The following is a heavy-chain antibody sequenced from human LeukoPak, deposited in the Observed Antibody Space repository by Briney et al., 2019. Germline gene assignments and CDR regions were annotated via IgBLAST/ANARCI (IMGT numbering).Heavy chain of an antibody. CDR3: ARDLKGARDAFDI. Sequence: SETLSLTCTVSGYSISSGYYWGWIRQPPGKGLEWIGSIYHSGSTYYNPSLKSRVTISVDTSKNQFSLKLSSVTAADTAVYYCARDLKGARDAFDIWGQGIMVTVSS. CDR1: GYSISSGYY. D-gene: IGHD1-26*01. CDR2: IYHSGST. V-gene: IGHV4-38-2*02. J-gene: IGHJ3*02.